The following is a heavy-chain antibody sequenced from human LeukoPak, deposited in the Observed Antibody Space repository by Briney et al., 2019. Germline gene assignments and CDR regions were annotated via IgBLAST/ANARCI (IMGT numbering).Heavy chain of an antibody. CDR2: ISYDGSNK. Sequence: QPGRSLRLSCAASGFTFSSYAMHWVRQAPGKGLEWVAVISYDGSNKYYADSVKGRFTISRDNSKNTLYLQMNSLRAEDTAVYYCARDLYCSSTSCGYYYGMDVWGKGTTVTVSS. V-gene: IGHV3-30*04. CDR1: GFTFSSYA. D-gene: IGHD2-2*01. J-gene: IGHJ6*04. CDR3: ARDLYCSSTSCGYYYGMDV.